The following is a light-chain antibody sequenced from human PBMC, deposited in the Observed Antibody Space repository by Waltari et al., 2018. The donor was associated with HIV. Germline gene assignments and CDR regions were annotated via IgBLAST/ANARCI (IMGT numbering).Light chain of an antibody. CDR3: QQRTNLYT. J-gene: IGKJ2*01. CDR2: DAS. CDR1: QSVGTR. Sequence: EVELKQNLATLSLSPAERDTLSCSASQSVGTRLSWYQQKPGQAPRLLIYDASNRATGIPTRFTGSGSETDFTLTISTFEPEDFAVYYCQQRTNLYTFCQGTKVEIK. V-gene: IGKV3-11*01.